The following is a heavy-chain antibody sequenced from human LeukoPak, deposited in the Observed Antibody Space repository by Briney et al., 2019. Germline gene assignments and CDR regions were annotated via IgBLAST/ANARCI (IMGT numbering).Heavy chain of an antibody. Sequence: PGGSLRLSCIGSNIYFPNAWLSWVRQAPGKGLEWVSVISGSGGSTYYADSVEGRFTVSRDNSKNTLYLQMNSLRAEDTAVFYCAKEIYGDPTGGRFQHWGQGTLVTVSS. J-gene: IGHJ1*01. D-gene: IGHD4-17*01. CDR2: ISGSGGST. CDR3: AKEIYGDPTGGRFQH. V-gene: IGHV3-23*01. CDR1: NIYFPNA.